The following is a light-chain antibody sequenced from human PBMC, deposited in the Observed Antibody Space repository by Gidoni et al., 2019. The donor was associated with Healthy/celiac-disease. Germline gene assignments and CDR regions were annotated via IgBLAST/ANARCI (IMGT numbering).Light chain of an antibody. J-gene: IGLJ2*01. CDR2: KDS. CDR3: QSADSSGTHVV. V-gene: IGLV3-25*03. Sequence: SYELTQPPSVSVSPGQTARITCAGEALPKQYASWYQQKPGQAPVLVIYKDSERPSGIPERFSGSSSGTTVTLTISGVQAEDEADYYCQSADSSGTHVVFGGGTKLTVL. CDR1: ALPKQY.